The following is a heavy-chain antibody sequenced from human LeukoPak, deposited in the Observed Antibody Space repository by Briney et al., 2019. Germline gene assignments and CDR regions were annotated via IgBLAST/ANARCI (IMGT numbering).Heavy chain of an antibody. D-gene: IGHD1-14*01. Sequence: ASVKVSCKASGGTFSSYAISWVRQAPGRGLEWMGGIIPIFGTANYAQKFQSRVTITADESTSTAYMELSSLRAEDTAVYYCARAKKVLGPPDYWGQGTLVTVSS. CDR3: ARAKKVLGPPDY. CDR2: IIPIFGTA. J-gene: IGHJ4*02. CDR1: GGTFSSYA. V-gene: IGHV1-69*13.